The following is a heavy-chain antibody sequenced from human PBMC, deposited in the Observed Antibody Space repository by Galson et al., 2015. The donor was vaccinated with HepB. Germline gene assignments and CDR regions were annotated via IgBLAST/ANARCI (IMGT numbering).Heavy chain of an antibody. CDR3: ARDGAYSSRWGYYYYMDV. D-gene: IGHD6-13*01. CDR2: IWYDGSNK. J-gene: IGHJ6*03. Sequence: SLRLSCAASGFTFSSYGMHWVRQAPGKGLEWVAVIWYDGSNKYYADSVKGRFTISRDNSKNTLYLQMNSLRAEDTAVYYCARDGAYSSRWGYYYYMDVWGKGTTVTVSS. CDR1: GFTFSSYG. V-gene: IGHV3-33*01.